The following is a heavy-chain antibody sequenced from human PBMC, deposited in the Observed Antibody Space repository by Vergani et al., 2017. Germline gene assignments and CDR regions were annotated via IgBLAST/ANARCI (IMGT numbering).Heavy chain of an antibody. D-gene: IGHD2-2*01. J-gene: IGHJ6*02. Sequence: EVQLLESGGGLVQPGGSLRLSCAASGFTFSSYAMSWVRQAPGKGLEWVSAISGRGGSTYYADSVKGRFTISRDDAKNTLYLQMNSLRAEDTAVYYCAKEPTIVVVPGHYYYYCMDVWGQGTTVTVSS. CDR2: ISGRGGST. V-gene: IGHV3-23*01. CDR3: AKEPTIVVVPGHYYYYCMDV. CDR1: GFTFSSYA.